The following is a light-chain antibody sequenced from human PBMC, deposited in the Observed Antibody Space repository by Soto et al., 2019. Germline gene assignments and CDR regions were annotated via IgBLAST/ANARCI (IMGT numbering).Light chain of an antibody. V-gene: IGKV1-33*01. CDR1: PDISNS. Sequence: DIQMTPSPSSLSASVGDRVTITCPASPDISNSVNWYQQKPGKAPKLLIYAAASLETGVPSRFSGRGSGTEFTFTISSLRPEDSATYHCQRYDNRPPTFGPGTKVDI. CDR3: QRYDNRPPT. J-gene: IGKJ3*01. CDR2: AAA.